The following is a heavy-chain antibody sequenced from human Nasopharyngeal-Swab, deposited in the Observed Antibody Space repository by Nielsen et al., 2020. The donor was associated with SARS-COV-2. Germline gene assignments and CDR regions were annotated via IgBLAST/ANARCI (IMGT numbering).Heavy chain of an antibody. J-gene: IGHJ4*02. Sequence: GESLKISCAASGFTFSSYAMSWVRQAPGKGLEWVSAISGSGGSIYYADSVKGRFTISRDNAKNSLYLQMNSLRAEDTAVYYCARAAPGSGSSSDYWGQGTLVTVSS. CDR2: ISGSGGSI. CDR1: GFTFSSYA. D-gene: IGHD3-10*01. CDR3: ARAAPGSGSSSDY. V-gene: IGHV3-23*01.